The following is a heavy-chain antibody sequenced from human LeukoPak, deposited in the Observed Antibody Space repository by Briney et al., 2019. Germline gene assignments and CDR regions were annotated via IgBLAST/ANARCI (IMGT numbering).Heavy chain of an antibody. Sequence: SETLSLTCTVSGGSISSYYWSWIRQPAGKGLEWIGRIYTSGSTNYNPSLKSRVTMSVDTSKNQFSLKLSSVTAADTAVYYCARNPPPPEFITGTTTLDAFDIWGQGTMVTVSS. CDR1: GGSISSYY. CDR3: ARNPPPPEFITGTTTLDAFDI. D-gene: IGHD1-7*01. CDR2: IYTSGST. J-gene: IGHJ3*02. V-gene: IGHV4-4*07.